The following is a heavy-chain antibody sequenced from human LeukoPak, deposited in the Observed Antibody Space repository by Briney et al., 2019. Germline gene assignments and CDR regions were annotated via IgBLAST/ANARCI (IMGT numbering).Heavy chain of an antibody. CDR3: ARAQSYGGSVFDY. V-gene: IGHV3-48*02. Sequence: GGSLRLSCAASGFTFSSYSMNLVRQAPGKRLEWVSYISSSSSPIYYADSVKGRFTISRDNAKNSLYLQMNSLRDEDTAVYHCARAQSYGGSVFDYWGQGIQVTVSS. J-gene: IGHJ4*02. D-gene: IGHD2-15*01. CDR1: GFTFSSYS. CDR2: ISSSSSPI.